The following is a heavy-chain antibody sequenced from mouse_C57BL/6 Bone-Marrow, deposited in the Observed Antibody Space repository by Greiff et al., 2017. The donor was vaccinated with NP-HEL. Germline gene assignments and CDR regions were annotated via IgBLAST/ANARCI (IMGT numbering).Heavy chain of an antibody. J-gene: IGHJ4*01. CDR1: GFNIKNTY. CDR3: ACIYYGKGDYAMDY. D-gene: IGHD2-1*01. V-gene: IGHV14-3*01. CDR2: IDPANGNT. Sequence: EVQLQQSVAELVRPGASVTLSCTASGFNIKNTYMHWVKQRPEQGLEWIGRIDPANGNTKYAPKFPGKATITADTSSNTAYLQRSSLTSEDTAIYYGACIYYGKGDYAMDYWGQGTSVTVSS.